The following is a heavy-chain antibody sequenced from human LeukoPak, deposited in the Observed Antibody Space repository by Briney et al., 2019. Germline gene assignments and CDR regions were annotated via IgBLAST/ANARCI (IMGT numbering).Heavy chain of an antibody. J-gene: IGHJ5*02. CDR1: GYTFTSYY. CDR2: INPSGGST. V-gene: IGHV1-46*01. CDR3: ARDNSVEDTAWWFDP. D-gene: IGHD4-23*01. Sequence: ASVNVSCKASGYTFTSYYMHWVRQAPGQGLEWMGIINPSGGSTSYAQKFQGRVTMTRDMSTSTDYMELSRLRSEDTAVYYCARDNSVEDTAWWFDPWGQGTLVTVSS.